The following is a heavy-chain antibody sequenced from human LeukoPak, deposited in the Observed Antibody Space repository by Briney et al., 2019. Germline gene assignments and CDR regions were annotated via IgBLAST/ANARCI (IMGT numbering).Heavy chain of an antibody. V-gene: IGHV3-23*01. CDR3: AKEFTSSGSYTNYFDY. J-gene: IGHJ4*02. CDR1: GFTFSSYA. Sequence: GGSLRLSCAASGFTFSSYAMSWVRQAPGKGLEWVSAISGSGGSTYYADSVKGRFTISRDNSKNTLYLQMNSLRAEDTAAYYCAKEFTSSGSYTNYFDYWGQGTLVAVSS. CDR2: ISGSGGST. D-gene: IGHD1-26*01.